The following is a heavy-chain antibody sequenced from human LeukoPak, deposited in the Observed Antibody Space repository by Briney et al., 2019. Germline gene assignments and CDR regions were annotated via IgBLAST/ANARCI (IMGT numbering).Heavy chain of an antibody. CDR3: ARDLDRTYYYGSGSYYTHYGMDV. J-gene: IGHJ6*02. Sequence: ASVKVSCKASGGTFSSYAISWVRQAPGQGLEWMGGIIPIFGTANYAQKFQGRVTITADESTSTAYMELSSLRPEDTAVYYCARDLDRTYYYGSGSYYTHYGMDVWGQGTTVTVSS. CDR2: IIPIFGTA. D-gene: IGHD3-10*01. V-gene: IGHV1-69*13. CDR1: GGTFSSYA.